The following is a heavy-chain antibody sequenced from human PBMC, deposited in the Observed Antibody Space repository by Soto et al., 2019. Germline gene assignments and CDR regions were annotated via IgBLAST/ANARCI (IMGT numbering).Heavy chain of an antibody. CDR3: ARTADDYGGPY. CDR1: GGTFSSYT. J-gene: IGHJ4*02. D-gene: IGHD4-17*01. V-gene: IGHV1-69*02. CDR2: IIPILGIA. Sequence: QVQLVQSGAEVKKPGSSVKVSCKASGGTFSSYTISWVRQAPGQGLEWMGRIIPILGIANYAQKFQGRVTITADKPTSIPYLELSRLRSGDRAVNSCARTADDYGGPYWGQGTLVTVSS.